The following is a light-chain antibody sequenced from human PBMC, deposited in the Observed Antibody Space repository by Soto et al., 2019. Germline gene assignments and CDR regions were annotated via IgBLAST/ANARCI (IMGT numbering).Light chain of an antibody. CDR3: QQLHSYPWT. CDR1: QAISSY. J-gene: IGKJ1*01. V-gene: IGKV1-9*01. CDR2: AAS. Sequence: DIQLTQSPSFLSASVGDRVTITCRASQAISSYLAWFQQRPGKAPKVLIYAASTLQSGVPSRFSGSASGTEFTLTISSLQPEDFASYFCQQLHSYPWTFVHGTKGEIK.